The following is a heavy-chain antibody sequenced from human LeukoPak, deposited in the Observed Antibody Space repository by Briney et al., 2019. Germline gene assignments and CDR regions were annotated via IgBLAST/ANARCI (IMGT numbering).Heavy chain of an antibody. D-gene: IGHD3-16*02. J-gene: IGHJ6*02. Sequence: GASVKVSCKASGYTFTGYYMHWVRQAPGQGLEWMGWINPNSGGTNYAQKFQGRVTMTRDTSISTAYMELSRLRSDDTAVYYCARAPTVPLSPFSVILAGYYYYYGMDVWGQGTTVTVSS. CDR1: GYTFTGYY. CDR2: INPNSGGT. CDR3: ARAPTVPLSPFSVILAGYYYYYGMDV. V-gene: IGHV1-2*02.